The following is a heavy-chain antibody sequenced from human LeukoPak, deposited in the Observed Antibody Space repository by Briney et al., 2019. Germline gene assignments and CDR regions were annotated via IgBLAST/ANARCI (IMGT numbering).Heavy chain of an antibody. J-gene: IGHJ3*02. Sequence: GGPLRLSCAGSGFTFSSYSMNWVRQAPGKGLEWVSSISSSSSYIYYADSVKGRFTISRDNAKNSLYLQMNSLRAEDTAVYYCARVRWELDYDAFDIWGQGTMVTVSS. CDR3: ARVRWELDYDAFDI. V-gene: IGHV3-21*01. CDR2: ISSSSSYI. CDR1: GFTFSSYS. D-gene: IGHD1-26*01.